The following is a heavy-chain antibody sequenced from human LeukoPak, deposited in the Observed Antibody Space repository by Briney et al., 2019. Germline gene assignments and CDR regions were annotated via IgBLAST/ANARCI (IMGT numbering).Heavy chain of an antibody. V-gene: IGHV3-21*01. CDR2: ISSSSSYI. CDR1: GFTFSRCS. CDR3: ARDWRAIVVVPAAPFFDY. D-gene: IGHD2-2*01. Sequence: GGSLRLSCAASGFTFSRCSMNWVRQAPGKGLEWVSSISSSSSYICYADSVKGRFTISRDNAKNSLYLQMNSLRAEDTAVYYCARDWRAIVVVPAAPFFDYWGQGTLVTVPS. J-gene: IGHJ4*02.